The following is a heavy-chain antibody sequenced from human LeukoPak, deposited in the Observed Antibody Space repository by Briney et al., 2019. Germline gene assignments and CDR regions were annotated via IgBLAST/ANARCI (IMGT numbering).Heavy chain of an antibody. CDR2: ISGSGGST. J-gene: IGHJ4*02. V-gene: IGHV3-23*01. CDR3: AKDKSPHTAMVTPHDY. Sequence: PGGSLRISCAAPGFPFCSYAMSWGRPAPGEGREWVSAISGSGGSTYYADSVKGRFTISRDNSKNTLYLQMNSLRAEDTAVYYCAKDKSPHTAMVTPHDYWGQGTLVTVSS. D-gene: IGHD5-18*01. CDR1: GFPFCSYA.